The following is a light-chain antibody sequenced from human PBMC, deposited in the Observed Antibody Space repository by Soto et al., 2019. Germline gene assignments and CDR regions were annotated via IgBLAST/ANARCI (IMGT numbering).Light chain of an antibody. CDR1: QSVSSN. CDR3: QQYNNWPST. CDR2: GAS. V-gene: IGKV3-15*01. J-gene: IGKJ5*01. Sequence: PGERVTLSCRASQSVSSNLAWYQQKPGQAPRLLIYGASTRATGIPARFSGSGSGAEFTLTISSLQSEDFAVYYCQQYNNWPSTLGQGTRLENK.